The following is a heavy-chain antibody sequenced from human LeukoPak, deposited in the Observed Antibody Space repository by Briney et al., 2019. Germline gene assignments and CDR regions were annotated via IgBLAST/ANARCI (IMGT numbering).Heavy chain of an antibody. CDR2: IKSKTDGGTT. D-gene: IGHD2-2*01. CDR1: GFTFSSYG. CDR3: TTRIRSSSWPLYYYYGMDV. V-gene: IGHV3-15*01. Sequence: PGGSLRLSCAASGFTFSSYGMNWVRQAPGKGLEWVGRIKSKTDGGTTDYAAPVKGRYTISRDDSKNTLYLQMNSLKTEDTAVYYCTTRIRSSSWPLYYYYGMDVWGQGTTVTVSS. J-gene: IGHJ6*02.